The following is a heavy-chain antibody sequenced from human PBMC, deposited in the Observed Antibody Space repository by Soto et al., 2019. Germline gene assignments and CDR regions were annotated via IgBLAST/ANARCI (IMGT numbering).Heavy chain of an antibody. V-gene: IGHV5-51*01. Sequence: EVQLVQSGAEMKKPGESLKISCKGSGYSFTSYWIGWVRQMPGKGLEWMGIISPGDSHTIYSPSFQGQATISADKSIRTAYLQRSSVMASDTAMNYCARRGVVWLGAGYWGRGTAVTVSS. CDR3: ARRGVVWLGAGY. CDR2: ISPGDSHT. J-gene: IGHJ4*02. CDR1: GYSFTSYW. D-gene: IGHD3-10*01.